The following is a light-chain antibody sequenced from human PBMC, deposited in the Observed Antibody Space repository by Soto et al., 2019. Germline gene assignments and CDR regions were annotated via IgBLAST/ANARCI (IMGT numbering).Light chain of an antibody. CDR3: ISYTSSSTLV. J-gene: IGLJ3*02. CDR1: SSDVGGYNY. V-gene: IGLV2-14*01. CDR2: EVS. Sequence: QSALTQPASVSGSPGQSITISCTGTSSDVGGYNYVYWYQQHPGKAPKLMIYEVSTRPSGVSNRFSGSKSGNTASLTISGLQAEDEDDYYCISYTSSSTLVFGGGTKLTVL.